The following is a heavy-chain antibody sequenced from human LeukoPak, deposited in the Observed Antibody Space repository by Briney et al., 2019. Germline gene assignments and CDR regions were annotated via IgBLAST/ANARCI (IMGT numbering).Heavy chain of an antibody. CDR1: GGSISSYY. CDR2: INHSGST. V-gene: IGHV4-34*01. Sequence: SETLSLTCTVSGGSISSYYWSWVRQPPGKGLEWIGEINHSGSTNYNPSLKSRVTISVDTSKNQFSLKLSSVTAADTAVYYCARGRYSYGHNWFDPWGQGTLVTVSS. CDR3: ARGRYSYGHNWFDP. J-gene: IGHJ5*02. D-gene: IGHD5-18*01.